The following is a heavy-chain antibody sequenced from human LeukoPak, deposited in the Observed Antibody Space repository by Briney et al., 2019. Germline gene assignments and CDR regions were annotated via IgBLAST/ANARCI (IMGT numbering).Heavy chain of an antibody. Sequence: PSETLSLTCAVSGYSISSGYYWGWIRQPPGKGLEWIGSIYHSGSTYYNPSLKSRVTISVDKSKNQFSLKLSSVTAADTAVYYCAGNIVATIGFDYWGQGTLVTVSS. CDR2: IYHSGST. CDR3: AGNIVATIGFDY. V-gene: IGHV4-38-2*01. D-gene: IGHD5-12*01. CDR1: GYSISSGYY. J-gene: IGHJ4*02.